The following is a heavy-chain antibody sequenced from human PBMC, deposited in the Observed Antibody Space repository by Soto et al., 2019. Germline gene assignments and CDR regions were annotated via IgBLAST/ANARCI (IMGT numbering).Heavy chain of an antibody. D-gene: IGHD6-6*01. CDR2: ISSSGSTI. Sequence: GGSLRLSCAASGFTFSSYEMNWVRQAPGKGLEWGSYISSSGSTIYYADSVKGRFTISRDNAKNSLYLQTNSLRAEDTAGYYCARDQAWSSIAARPEVDGFDIWGQGTMVTVSS. J-gene: IGHJ3*02. CDR1: GFTFSSYE. CDR3: ARDQAWSSIAARPEVDGFDI. V-gene: IGHV3-48*03.